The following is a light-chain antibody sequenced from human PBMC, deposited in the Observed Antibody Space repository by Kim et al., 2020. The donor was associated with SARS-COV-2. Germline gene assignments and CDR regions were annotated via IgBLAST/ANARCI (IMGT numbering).Light chain of an antibody. Sequence: EIVLTQSPATLSLSPGERVTLSCRASQSVSSSLAWYQQKPGQAPRLLIYDASNRATGIPARFSGSGSGTDFTLTISSPKPEDFAVYYCQHRSIFAPNTFDQGT. V-gene: IGKV3-11*01. CDR2: DAS. J-gene: IGKJ2*01. CDR1: QSVSSS. CDR3: QHRSIFAPNT.